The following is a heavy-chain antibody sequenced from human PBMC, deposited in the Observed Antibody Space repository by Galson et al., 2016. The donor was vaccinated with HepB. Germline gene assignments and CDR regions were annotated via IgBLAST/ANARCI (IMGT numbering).Heavy chain of an antibody. V-gene: IGHV3-7*01. Sequence: SLRLSCAASGFTFNTYSMNWVRQAPGKGLEWVANINIDGSGKYYVDSVKGRFTISRDNSKNTVDLHMSSPRPGDTAVYYLLSAWSGSSPDYWGQGTQVTVSS. CDR2: INIDGSGK. J-gene: IGHJ4*02. CDR1: GFTFNTYS. D-gene: IGHD1-26*01. CDR3: LSAWSGSSPDY.